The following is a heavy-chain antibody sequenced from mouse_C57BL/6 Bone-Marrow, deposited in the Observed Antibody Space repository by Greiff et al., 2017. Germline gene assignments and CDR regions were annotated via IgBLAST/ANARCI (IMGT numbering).Heavy chain of an antibody. CDR3: ARLLFRSYWYFDV. CDR2: FYPRSGNT. J-gene: IGHJ1*03. V-gene: IGHV1-81*01. CDR1: GYTFTSYG. Sequence: QVQLQQSGAELARPGASVKLSCKASGYTFTSYGISWVKQRTGQGLEWIGEFYPRSGNTYYNEKFKGKATLTADKSSSTAYMELRSLTSEDSAVYFFARLLFRSYWYFDVCGTGTTVTVSS.